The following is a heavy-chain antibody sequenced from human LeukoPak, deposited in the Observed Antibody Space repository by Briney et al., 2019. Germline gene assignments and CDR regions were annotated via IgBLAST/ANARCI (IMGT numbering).Heavy chain of an antibody. V-gene: IGHV3-48*01. CDR2: ISSSSSTI. Sequence: PGGSLRLSCAASGFTFSSYEMNWVRQAPGKGLEWVSYISSSSSTIYYADSVKGRFTISRDNAKNSLYLQMNSLRAEDTAVYYCARDRGPWDWGQGTLVTVSS. D-gene: IGHD3-16*01. CDR3: ARDRGPWD. CDR1: GFTFSSYE. J-gene: IGHJ4*02.